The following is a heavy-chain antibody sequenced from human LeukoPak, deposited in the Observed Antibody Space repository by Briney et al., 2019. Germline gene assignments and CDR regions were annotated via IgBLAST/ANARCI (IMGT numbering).Heavy chain of an antibody. Sequence: SETPSLTCTVSGDSINNYYWSWIRQPPGKGLEWIGYVYYMGNTNYNPSLKSRVTISVNTSNNQFSLNLTSVTAADTAIYYCARGDTTFGKNYFDPWGQGTLVTVSS. D-gene: IGHD3-3*01. CDR3: ARGDTTFGKNYFDP. CDR2: VYYMGNT. J-gene: IGHJ5*02. V-gene: IGHV4-59*01. CDR1: GDSINNYY.